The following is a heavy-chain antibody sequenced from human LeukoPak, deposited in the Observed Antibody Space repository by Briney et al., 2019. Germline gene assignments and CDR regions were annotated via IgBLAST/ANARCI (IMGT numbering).Heavy chain of an antibody. D-gene: IGHD3-22*01. CDR2: ISSSSSYT. Sequence: GGSLRLSCAASGFTFSDYYMSWIRQAPGKGLEWVSYISSSSSYTNYADSVKGRFTISRDNAKNSLYLQMNSLRAEDTAVYYCATSNYYDSSGYSWPHWYFDLWGRGTLVTVSS. J-gene: IGHJ2*01. CDR1: GFTFSDYY. CDR3: ATSNYYDSSGYSWPHWYFDL. V-gene: IGHV3-11*06.